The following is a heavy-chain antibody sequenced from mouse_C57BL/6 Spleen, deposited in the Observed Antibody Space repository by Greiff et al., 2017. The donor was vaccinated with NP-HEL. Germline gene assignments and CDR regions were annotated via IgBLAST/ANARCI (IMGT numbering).Heavy chain of an antibody. J-gene: IGHJ2*01. D-gene: IGHD2-3*01. V-gene: IGHV1-50*01. Sequence: QVQLQQPGAELVKPGASVKLSCKASGYTFTSYWMQWVKQRPGQGLEWIGEIDPSDSYTNYNQKFKGKATLTVDTSSSTAYMQLSSLTSEDSAVYYCARSYDDGYPFDYWGQGTTLTVSS. CDR1: GYTFTSYW. CDR3: ARSYDDGYPFDY. CDR2: IDPSDSYT.